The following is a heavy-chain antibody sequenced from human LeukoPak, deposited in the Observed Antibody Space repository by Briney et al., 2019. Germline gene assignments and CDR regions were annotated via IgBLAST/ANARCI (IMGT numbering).Heavy chain of an antibody. D-gene: IGHD2-2*01. CDR1: GGTFSSYA. CDR3: VRDKGLGYCSSTSCPRPLDY. Sequence: ASVKVSCKASGGTFSSYAISWVRQAPGQGLEWMGRIIPILGIANYTQKFQGRVTITTDESTSTAYMELSSLRSEDTAVYYCVRDKGLGYCSSTSCPRPLDYWGQGTLVTVSS. J-gene: IGHJ4*02. CDR2: IIPILGIA. V-gene: IGHV1-69*04.